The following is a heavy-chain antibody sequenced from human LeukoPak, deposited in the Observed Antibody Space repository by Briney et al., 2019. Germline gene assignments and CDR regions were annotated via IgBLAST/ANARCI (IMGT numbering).Heavy chain of an antibody. Sequence: GGSLRLSCAASGFTFSSYWMHWVRQAPGKWLVWVSRINSDGSSTSYADSVNGRFTISRDNAKNTLNLHMNSLRAEDTAVYYCARDGDLTYYYDSSGYYSPFGDYWGQGTLVTVSS. J-gene: IGHJ4*02. CDR3: ARDGDLTYYYDSSGYYSPFGDY. V-gene: IGHV3-74*01. D-gene: IGHD3-22*01. CDR2: INSDGSST. CDR1: GFTFSSYW.